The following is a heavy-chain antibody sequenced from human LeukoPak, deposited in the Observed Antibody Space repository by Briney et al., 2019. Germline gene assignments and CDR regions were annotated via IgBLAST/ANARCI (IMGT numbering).Heavy chain of an antibody. J-gene: IGHJ4*02. CDR1: GYTFTSYG. CDR3: ASLVRAKIGYSSSKRASLFDY. V-gene: IGHV1-18*01. D-gene: IGHD6-13*01. CDR2: ISAYNGNT. Sequence: ASVKVSCKASGYTFTSYGISWVRQAPGQGLEWMGWISAYNGNTNYAQKLQGRVTMTTDTSASTAYMELRSLRSDDTAVYYCASLVRAKIGYSSSKRASLFDYWGQGTLVTVSS.